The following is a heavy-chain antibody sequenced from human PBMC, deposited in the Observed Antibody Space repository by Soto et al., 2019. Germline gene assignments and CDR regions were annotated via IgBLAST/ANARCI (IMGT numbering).Heavy chain of an antibody. CDR3: AKAYFVWSSEQPYYFDY. J-gene: IGHJ4*02. D-gene: IGHD3-16*01. CDR2: ISGSGGRS. V-gene: IGHV3-23*01. Sequence: EVQLLDSGGGLVQPGGSLRLSCAASGFTFSTYAMTWVRQGPGKGLEWVSGISGSGGRSYYADSVKGRVTISRDISKSTLYLQMNSLRAEDTAVYYFAKAYFVWSSEQPYYFDYWCQGTLVTVSS. CDR1: GFTFSTYA.